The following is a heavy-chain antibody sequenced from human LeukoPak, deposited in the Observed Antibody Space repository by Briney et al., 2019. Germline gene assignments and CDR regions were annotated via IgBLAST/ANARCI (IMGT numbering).Heavy chain of an antibody. Sequence: GASMKVSCKASGYTFTSYYMHWVRQAPGQGLEWMGIINPSGGSTSYAQKFQGRVTMTRDTSTSTVYMELSSLRSEDTAVYYCARADIVVVVADGGGWFDPWGQGTLVTVSS. CDR3: ARADIVVVVADGGGWFDP. CDR2: INPSGGST. J-gene: IGHJ5*02. V-gene: IGHV1-46*01. CDR1: GYTFTSYY. D-gene: IGHD2-15*01.